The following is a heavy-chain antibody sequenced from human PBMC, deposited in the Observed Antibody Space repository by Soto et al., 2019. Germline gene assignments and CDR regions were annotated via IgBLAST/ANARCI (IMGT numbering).Heavy chain of an antibody. J-gene: IGHJ6*02. CDR3: ARGQPIITMVRGDYGMDV. Sequence: PSETLSLTCTVSGGSISSGDYYWNWIRQPPGKGLEWIGYIYYSGSTYYNPSLKSRVTISVDTSKDQFSLKLSSVTAADTAVYYCARGQPIITMVRGDYGMDVSGQGTTVTV. V-gene: IGHV4-30-4*01. CDR2: IYYSGST. D-gene: IGHD3-10*01. CDR1: GGSISSGDYY.